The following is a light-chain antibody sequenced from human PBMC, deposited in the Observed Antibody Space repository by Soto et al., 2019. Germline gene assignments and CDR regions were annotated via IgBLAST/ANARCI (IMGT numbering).Light chain of an antibody. Sequence: DIQMTQSPSTLSASVGDRVTITCRASQSISSWLAWYQQKPGKAPKLLIYDASSLESGVPSRFSGSGSGTEFTLTISRLQPDDFATYYCQQYNSYPWTLGHGTKVDIK. CDR2: DAS. J-gene: IGKJ1*01. V-gene: IGKV1-5*01. CDR3: QQYNSYPWT. CDR1: QSISSW.